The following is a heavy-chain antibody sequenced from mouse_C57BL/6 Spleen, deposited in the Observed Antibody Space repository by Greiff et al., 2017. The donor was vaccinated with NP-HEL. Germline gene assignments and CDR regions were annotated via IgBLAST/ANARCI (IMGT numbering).Heavy chain of an antibody. D-gene: IGHD1-1*01. CDR1: GYTFTSYW. V-gene: IGHV1-64*01. CDR2: IHPNSGST. CDR3: EGHYGSSLY. Sequence: VQLVESGAELVKPGASVKLSCKASGYTFTSYWMHWVKQRPGQGLEWIGMIHPNSGSTNYNEKFKSKATLTVDKSSSTAYMQLSSLTSEDSAVYYCEGHYGSSLYWGQGTLVTVSA. J-gene: IGHJ3*01.